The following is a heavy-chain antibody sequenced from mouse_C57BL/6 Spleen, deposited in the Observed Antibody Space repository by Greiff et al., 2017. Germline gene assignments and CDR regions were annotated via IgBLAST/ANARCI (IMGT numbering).Heavy chain of an antibody. CDR1: GYSFTGYF. CDR3: ARRTDYDYYYTMDY. D-gene: IGHD2-4*01. J-gene: IGHJ4*01. Sequence: VQLQQSGPELVQPGDSVKISCMASGYSFTGYFMNWVMQSHGKTLEWIGRINPYNGDTFYNQKFKGKATMTVDKSSSTAHMELRSLTSEDSAVYYCARRTDYDYYYTMDYWGQGTSDTVSS. V-gene: IGHV1-20*01. CDR2: INPYNGDT.